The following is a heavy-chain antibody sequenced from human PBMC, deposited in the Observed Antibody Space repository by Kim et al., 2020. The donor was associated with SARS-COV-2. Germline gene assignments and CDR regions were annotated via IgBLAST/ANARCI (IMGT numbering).Heavy chain of an antibody. CDR2: IYYSGST. D-gene: IGHD3-10*01. CDR3: ARGKISLWFGEPLLRGAFDI. Sequence: SETLSLTCTVSGGSISSSSYYWGWIRQPPGKGLEWIGSIYYSGSTYYNPSLKSRVTISVDTSKNQFSLKLSSVTAADTAVYYCARGKISLWFGEPLLRGAFDIWGQGTMVTVSS. V-gene: IGHV4-39*01. J-gene: IGHJ3*02. CDR1: GGSISSSSYY.